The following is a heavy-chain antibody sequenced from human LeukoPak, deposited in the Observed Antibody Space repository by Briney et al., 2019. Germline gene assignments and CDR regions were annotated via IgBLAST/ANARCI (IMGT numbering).Heavy chain of an antibody. J-gene: IGHJ6*03. Sequence: SETLSLTCTVSGDSIRSYYWNWIRQPAGKGLEWIGRIYISGSTNYNPSLTSRVTMSVDTAKNQFSLKLNSVTAADTAVYYCARQRDGWDYYMDVWGKGTTVTVSS. CDR2: IYISGST. V-gene: IGHV4-4*07. CDR3: ARQRDGWDYYMDV. D-gene: IGHD5-24*01. CDR1: GDSIRSYY.